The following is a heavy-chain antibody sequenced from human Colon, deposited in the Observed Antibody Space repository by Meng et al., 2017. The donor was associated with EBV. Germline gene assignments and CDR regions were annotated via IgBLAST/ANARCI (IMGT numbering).Heavy chain of an antibody. Sequence: VQLRRWGEGLVKPSETLSLTCGVYGGSLSGYYWSWIRQTPGKGLEWIGEINHSGTINYNPSLRSRVTISVDRSNNQFSLRLSSVTAADTAVYYCARGGGVIKGLVTWFDPWGQGTLVTVSS. CDR2: INHSGTI. CDR3: ARGGGVIKGLVTWFDP. D-gene: IGHD2-8*01. CDR1: GGSLSGYY. V-gene: IGHV4-34*01. J-gene: IGHJ5*02.